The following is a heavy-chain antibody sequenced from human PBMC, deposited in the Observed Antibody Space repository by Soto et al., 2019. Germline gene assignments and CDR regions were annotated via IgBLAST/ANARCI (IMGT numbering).Heavy chain of an antibody. D-gene: IGHD3-3*01. CDR2: ISGSGGST. CDR1: GFTFSSYA. CDR3: AKARAQYYDFWSGYPVAY. V-gene: IGHV3-23*01. Sequence: GGSLRLSCAASGFTFSSYAISWVRQAPGKGLEWVSAISGSGGSTYYADSVKGRFTISRDNSKNTLYLQMNSLRAEDTAVYYCAKARAQYYDFWSGYPVAYWGQGTLVTVS. J-gene: IGHJ4*02.